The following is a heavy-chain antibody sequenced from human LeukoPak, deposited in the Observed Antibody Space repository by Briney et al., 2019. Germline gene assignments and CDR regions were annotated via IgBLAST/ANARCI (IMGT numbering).Heavy chain of an antibody. CDR1: GFTFSSYW. J-gene: IGHJ4*02. CDR3: ARDRDNIVAYGGLDY. CDR2: IKQGGSEK. V-gene: IGHV3-7*01. Sequence: PGGSLRLSCAASGFTFSSYWMSWVRQAPGKGLEWVANIKQGGSEKYYVDSVKGRFTISRDNAMNSLYLQMNSLRAEDTAVYYCARDRDNIVAYGGLDYWGQGTLVTVSS. D-gene: IGHD5-12*01.